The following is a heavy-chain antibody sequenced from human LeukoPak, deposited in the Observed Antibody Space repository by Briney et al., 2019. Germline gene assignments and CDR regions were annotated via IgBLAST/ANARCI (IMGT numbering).Heavy chain of an antibody. CDR2: ISYDGSNT. D-gene: IGHD2/OR15-2a*01. CDR1: GFTFSSYA. V-gene: IGHV3-30-3*01. CDR3: ARDGRKYFDGYYYYYMDV. Sequence: GGSLRLSCAASGFTFSSYAMHWVRQAPGKGLEWVAVISYDGSNTFYAVAVKGRFTISRDNSKNSLYLQMNSLRAEDTAVYYCARDGRKYFDGYYYYYMDVWGKGTTVTVSS. J-gene: IGHJ6*03.